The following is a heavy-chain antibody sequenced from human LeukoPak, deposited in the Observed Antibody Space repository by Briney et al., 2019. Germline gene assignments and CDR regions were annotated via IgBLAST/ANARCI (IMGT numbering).Heavy chain of an antibody. J-gene: IGHJ4*02. CDR2: IDRTSNNL. V-gene: IGHV3-48*02. Sequence: GGPQSLSQPRGGHTFTTSQDTSLSQASRKRLECVSYIDRTSNNLFYPDSVKGRFAISSENAKNSLYLPMNSLRDEDTAVYYCARESYWGSAAKGFDYWGQVTLVTVSS. D-gene: IGHD7-27*01. CDR3: ARESYWGSAAKGFDY. CDR1: GHTFTTSQ.